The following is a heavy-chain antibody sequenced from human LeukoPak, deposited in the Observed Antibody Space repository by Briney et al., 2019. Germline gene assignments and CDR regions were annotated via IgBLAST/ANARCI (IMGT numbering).Heavy chain of an antibody. CDR2: ISSNGGST. CDR3: AKDGGSYDSSGYYYLYYFDY. Sequence: GGSLRLSCSASGFTFSSYAMHWVRQAPGKGLEYVSAISSNGGSTYYADSVKGRFTISRDNSKNTLYLQMNSLRAEDTAVYYCAKDGGSYDSSGYYYLYYFDYWGQGTLVTVSS. J-gene: IGHJ4*02. D-gene: IGHD3-22*01. CDR1: GFTFSSYA. V-gene: IGHV3-64*04.